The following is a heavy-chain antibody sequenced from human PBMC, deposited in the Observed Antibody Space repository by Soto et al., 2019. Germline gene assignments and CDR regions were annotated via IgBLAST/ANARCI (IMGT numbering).Heavy chain of an antibody. V-gene: IGHV1-18*01. CDR2: ISAYNGNT. CDR1: GYTFTSYG. CDR3: ARDLRDYDILTGYPNDY. J-gene: IGHJ4*02. D-gene: IGHD3-9*01. Sequence: ASVKVSCKASGYTFTSYGISWVRQAPGQGLEWMGWISAYNGNTNYAQKLQGRVTMTTDTSTSTAYMELRSLRSDDTAVYYCARDLRDYDILTGYPNDYWGQGTLVTVSS.